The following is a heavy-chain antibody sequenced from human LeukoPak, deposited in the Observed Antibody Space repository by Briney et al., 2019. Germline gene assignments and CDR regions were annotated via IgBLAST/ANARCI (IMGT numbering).Heavy chain of an antibody. CDR2: ISSSSSYI. Sequence: PGGSLRLSCAASGFTFSSYSMNWVRQAPGKGLEWVSSISSSSSYIYYADSVKGRFTISRDNAMNSLYLQMNSLRAEDTAVYYCARVSMGSYGTHYFDYWGQGTLVTVSS. CDR3: ARVSMGSYGTHYFDY. CDR1: GFTFSSYS. J-gene: IGHJ4*02. D-gene: IGHD3-16*01. V-gene: IGHV3-21*01.